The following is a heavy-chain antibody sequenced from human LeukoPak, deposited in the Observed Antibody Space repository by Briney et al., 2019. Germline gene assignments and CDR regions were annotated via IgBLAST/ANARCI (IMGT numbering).Heavy chain of an antibody. D-gene: IGHD7-27*01. V-gene: IGHV3-73*01. CDR2: IRSKANSYAT. CDR3: TRHDWGSDY. CDR1: GFTFSSYA. Sequence: PGGSLRLSCAASGFTFSSYAMHWVRQASGKGLEWVGRIRSKANSYATAYAASVKGRFTISRDDSKNTAYLQMNSLKTEDTAVYYCTRHDWGSDYWGQGTLVTVSS. J-gene: IGHJ4*02.